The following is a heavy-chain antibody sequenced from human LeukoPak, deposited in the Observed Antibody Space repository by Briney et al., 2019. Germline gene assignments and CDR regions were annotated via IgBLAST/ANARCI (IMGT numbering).Heavy chain of an antibody. Sequence: GGSLRLSCAASGFTFSSYSMNWVRQAPGKGLEWVSSISSSSSYIYYADSVKGRLTISRDNAKNSLYLQMNSLRAEDTAVYYCARGGKVDTAMVPDYWGQGTLVTVSS. CDR3: ARGGKVDTAMVPDY. J-gene: IGHJ4*02. CDR2: ISSSSSYI. V-gene: IGHV3-21*01. D-gene: IGHD5-18*01. CDR1: GFTFSSYS.